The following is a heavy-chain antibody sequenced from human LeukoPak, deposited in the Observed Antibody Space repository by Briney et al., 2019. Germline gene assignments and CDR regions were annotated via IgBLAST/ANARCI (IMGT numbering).Heavy chain of an antibody. CDR1: GFAFSNYA. CDR2: IIGSGAGA. V-gene: IGHV3-23*01. D-gene: IGHD2/OR15-2a*01. CDR3: ARNINGPDY. Sequence: PGGSLRLSCAASGFAFSNYAINWVRQSPGKGLEWVSAIIGSGAGAYYADSVEGRFTISRDNSKNTVYLQMNSLRADDTAVYYCARNINGPDYWGQGTLVTVSS. J-gene: IGHJ4*02.